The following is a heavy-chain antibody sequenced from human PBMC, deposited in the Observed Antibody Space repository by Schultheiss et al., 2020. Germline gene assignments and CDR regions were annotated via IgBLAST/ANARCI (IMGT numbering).Heavy chain of an antibody. D-gene: IGHD6-6*01. CDR1: GYTLTELS. CDR2: ISSNGGST. CDR3: ARMEYSSLNDY. Sequence: SCKVSGYTLTELSMHWVRQAPGKGLEYVSAISSNGGSTYYADSVKGRFTISRDNAKNSLYLQMNSLRAEDTAVYYCARMEYSSLNDYWGQGTLVTVSS. J-gene: IGHJ4*02. V-gene: IGHV3-64*04.